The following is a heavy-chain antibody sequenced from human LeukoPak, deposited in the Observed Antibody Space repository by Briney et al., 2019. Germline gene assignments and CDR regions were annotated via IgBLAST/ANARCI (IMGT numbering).Heavy chain of an antibody. V-gene: IGHV1-46*01. CDR2: IDPSGGST. D-gene: IGHD1-26*01. J-gene: IGHJ6*02. CDR3: AGANSRGATGVSIYYYGMDV. Sequence: ASVTVSCKASGYTFTIYYMHWVRQAPGQGREWMGIIDPSGGSTSYAQKFQGRVTMTRDTSTSTVYMELSSLRSEDTAVYYCAGANSRGATGVSIYYYGMDVWGQGTTVTVSS. CDR1: GYTFTIYY.